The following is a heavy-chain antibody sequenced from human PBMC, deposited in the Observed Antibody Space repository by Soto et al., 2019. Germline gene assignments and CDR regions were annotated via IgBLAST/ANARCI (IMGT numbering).Heavy chain of an antibody. Sequence: QVQLVQSGDELKKPGSSVKVSCKTSGGTLSGNAISWVRQAPGQGLEWVGGIIPGFATTFYAQTFPDRVTLTADESTGTVYMELRSLRSEDTAVFYCATLPSPYTSGGGDSVASHWGQGTLVTVSS. D-gene: IGHD6-19*01. V-gene: IGHV1-69*01. CDR1: GGTLSGNA. CDR3: ATLPSPYTSGGGDSVASH. J-gene: IGHJ4*02. CDR2: IIPGFATT.